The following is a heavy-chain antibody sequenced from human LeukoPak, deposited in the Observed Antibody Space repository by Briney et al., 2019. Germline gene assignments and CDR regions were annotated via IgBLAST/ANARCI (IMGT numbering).Heavy chain of an antibody. CDR1: GFTFSSYA. D-gene: IGHD3-22*01. Sequence: VGSLRLSCAASGFTFSSYAMSWVRQAPGRGLEWVSAICGSGGSTYYADSVKGRFTISRDNSKNTLYLQMNSLRAEDTAVYYCAKDDRYYYDSSGYYYGYWGQGTLVTVSS. CDR3: AKDDRYYYDSSGYYYGY. J-gene: IGHJ4*02. CDR2: ICGSGGST. V-gene: IGHV3-23*01.